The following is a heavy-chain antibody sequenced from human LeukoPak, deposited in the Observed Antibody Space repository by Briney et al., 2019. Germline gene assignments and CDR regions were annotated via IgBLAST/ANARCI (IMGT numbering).Heavy chain of an antibody. CDR3: ARLGDSSGYYYRGNDAFDI. CDR1: GGSISGYY. CDR2: IFYSGTT. Sequence: PSETLSLTCTVSGGSISGYYWGWIRQPPGKGLEYIGFIFYSGTTNYNPSLKSRVTISVDTSKNQFSLKLSSVTAADTAVYYCARLGDSSGYYYRGNDAFDIWGQGTMVTVSS. V-gene: IGHV4-59*08. D-gene: IGHD3-22*01. J-gene: IGHJ3*02.